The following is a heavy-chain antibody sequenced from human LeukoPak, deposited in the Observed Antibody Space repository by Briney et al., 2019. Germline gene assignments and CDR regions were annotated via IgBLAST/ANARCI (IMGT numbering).Heavy chain of an antibody. CDR1: GGSISSNY. J-gene: IGHJ4*02. CDR3: ARYSAPVTSIDY. D-gene: IGHD2-21*02. CDR2: IYHSGST. Sequence: SETLSLTGTVSGGSISSNYWSWIRQPPGKGLEWIGYIYHSGSTNYNPSLKSRVTISVDTSKNQFSLMLSSVTAADMAVYYCARYSAPVTSIDYWGQGTLVTVSS. V-gene: IGHV4-59*01.